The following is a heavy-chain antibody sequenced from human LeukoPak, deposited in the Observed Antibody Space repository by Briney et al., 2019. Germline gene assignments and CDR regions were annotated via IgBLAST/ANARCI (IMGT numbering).Heavy chain of an antibody. CDR1: GYSIRRGYH. CDR2: IHHSGST. J-gene: IGHJ4*02. CDR3: ARVNWINDY. D-gene: IGHD1-20*01. Sequence: SETLSLTCSVSGYSIRRGYHWGWIRQPPGEGLEWIGTIHHSGSTYYNPSLKSRVTISVDTSKNQFSLKLTSVTAADTAVYYCARVNWINDYWGQGTLVTVSS. V-gene: IGHV4-38-2*02.